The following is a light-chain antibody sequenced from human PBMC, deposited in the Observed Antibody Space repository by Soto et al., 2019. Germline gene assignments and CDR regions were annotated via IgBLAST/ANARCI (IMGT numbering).Light chain of an antibody. V-gene: IGKV1-27*01. CDR1: QDISNY. CDR3: QKYNSAPPWT. Sequence: DIQMTQSPSSLSASVGDRVTITCRATQDISNYLAWYQQKPGKVPNLLIYAASTLQSGVPSRFSGSGSGTDFNLNISSLQPEDVATYYCQKYNSAPPWTFGQGTKVEI. J-gene: IGKJ1*01. CDR2: AAS.